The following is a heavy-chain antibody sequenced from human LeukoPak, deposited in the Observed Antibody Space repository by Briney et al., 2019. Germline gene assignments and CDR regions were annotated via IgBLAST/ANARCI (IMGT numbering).Heavy chain of an antibody. CDR1: GFTFSFFW. J-gene: IGHJ4*02. CDR3: ARGIVVVAGASDHFDY. V-gene: IGHV3-7*01. CDR2: ISPDGSEK. Sequence: GGSLRLSCVASGFTFSFFWMNWVRQAPGKGLERVGTISPDGSEKYYVDSVKGRFTISRDNAKTSLYLQLNSLRADDTALYFCARGIVVVAGASDHFDYWGQGTLITVSS. D-gene: IGHD2-15*01.